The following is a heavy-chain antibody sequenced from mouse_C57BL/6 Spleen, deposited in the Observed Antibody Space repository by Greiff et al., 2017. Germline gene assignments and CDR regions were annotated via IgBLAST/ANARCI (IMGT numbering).Heavy chain of an antibody. CDR1: GFNIKDDY. V-gene: IGHV14-4*01. Sequence: VQLQQSGAELVRPGASVTLSCTASGFNIKDDYMHWVKQRPEQGLEWIGWIDPENGDTEYASKFPGKATITADTSSNTADLQLSSLTSEDTAVYYFSMVTYLYYARDYWSQGISVTVSS. J-gene: IGHJ4*01. D-gene: IGHD2-1*01. CDR3: SMVTYLYYARDY. CDR2: IDPENGDT.